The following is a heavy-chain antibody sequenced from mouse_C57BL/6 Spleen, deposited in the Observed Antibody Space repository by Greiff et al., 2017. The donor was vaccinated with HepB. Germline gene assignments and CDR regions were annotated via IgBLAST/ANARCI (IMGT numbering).Heavy chain of an antibody. D-gene: IGHD4-1*01. J-gene: IGHJ1*03. CDR2: IWSGGST. V-gene: IGHV2-2*01. CDR1: GFSLTSYG. Sequence: VQLQESGPGLVQPSQSLSITCTVSGFSLTSYGVHWVRQSPGKGLEWLGVIWSGGSTDYNAAFISRLSISKDNSKSQVFFKMNSLQADDTAIYYCARNYWDQYFDVWGTGTTVTVSS. CDR3: ARNYWDQYFDV.